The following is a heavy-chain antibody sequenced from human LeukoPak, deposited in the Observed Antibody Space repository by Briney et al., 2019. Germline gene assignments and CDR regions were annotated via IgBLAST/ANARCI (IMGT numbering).Heavy chain of an antibody. CDR1: GFTVSTTY. J-gene: IGHJ3*02. CDR2: IYTGGSK. Sequence: QPGGSLRLSCAASGFTVSTTYMSWVRQAPGKGLGWASIIYTGGSKYYAHSVKGRFTISRDNSKNTVYLQMNSLRAEDTAVYFCARDLGTNDAFDIWGQGTMLTVSS. CDR3: ARDLGTNDAFDI. V-gene: IGHV3-53*01. D-gene: IGHD7-27*01.